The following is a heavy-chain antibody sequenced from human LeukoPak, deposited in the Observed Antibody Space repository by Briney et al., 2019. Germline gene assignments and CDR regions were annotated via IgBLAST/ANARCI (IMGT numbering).Heavy chain of an antibody. Sequence: SEPLSLTCAVYGGSFSGYYWSWIRQPPGKGLEWIGEINHSGSTNYNPSLKSRVTISVDTSKNQFSLKLSSVTAADTAVYYCASAYGSGSYYEGAPNWFDPWGQGTLVTVSS. CDR2: INHSGST. J-gene: IGHJ5*02. CDR1: GGSFSGYY. V-gene: IGHV4-34*01. D-gene: IGHD3-10*01. CDR3: ASAYGSGSYYEGAPNWFDP.